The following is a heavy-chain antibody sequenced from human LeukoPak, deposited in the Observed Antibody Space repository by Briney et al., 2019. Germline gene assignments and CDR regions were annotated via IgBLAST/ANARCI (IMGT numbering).Heavy chain of an antibody. CDR1: GFTFSSCR. D-gene: IGHD6-13*01. V-gene: IGHV3-48*04. CDR3: ARGPIAGSIDS. CDR2: ISGSGSNI. Sequence: GGSLRLSCAASGFTFSSCRVDWVRQAPGKGLEWASYISGSGSNIYYVDSVKGRFTISRDSAKNSLYLQMNSLRAEDTAVYYCARGPIAGSIDSWGQGTLVTVSS. J-gene: IGHJ4*02.